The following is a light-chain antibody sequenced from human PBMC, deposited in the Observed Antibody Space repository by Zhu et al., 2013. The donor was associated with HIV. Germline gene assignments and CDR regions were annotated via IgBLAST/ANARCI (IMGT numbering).Light chain of an antibody. CDR2: EVS. J-gene: IGLJ2*01. CDR1: ISDVGNYRF. CDR3: NSHRSGTTLVL. Sequence: QSALTQPASVSGSPGQSITISCTGTISDVGNYRFVSWYQQHPGKAPKLIIYEVSNRPSGVSNRFSGSKSGNTASLTISGLQTEDEAEYYCNSHRSGTTLVLFGGGTKVTVL. V-gene: IGLV2-14*01.